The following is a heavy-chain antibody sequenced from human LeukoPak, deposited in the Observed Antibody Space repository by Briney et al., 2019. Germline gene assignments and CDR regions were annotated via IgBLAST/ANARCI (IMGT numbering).Heavy chain of an antibody. CDR3: AREWSGMVRGDDPDAFDI. V-gene: IGHV1-46*01. D-gene: IGHD3-10*01. J-gene: IGHJ3*02. CDR2: INPSGGST. Sequence: ASVNVSCKASGYTFTSYYMHWVRQAPGQGLEWMGIINPSGGSTSYAQKFQGRVTMTRDTSTSTVYMELSSLRSEDTAVYYCAREWSGMVRGDDPDAFDIWGQGIMVTVSS. CDR1: GYTFTSYY.